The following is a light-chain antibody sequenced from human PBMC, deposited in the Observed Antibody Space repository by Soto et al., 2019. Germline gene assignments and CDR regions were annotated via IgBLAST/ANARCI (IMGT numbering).Light chain of an antibody. V-gene: IGKV3D-15*01. J-gene: IGKJ5*01. Sequence: EIVLTQSPGTLSLSPGERATLSCRASQGVSSSLALPQQKPGQAPRLLIYDASSRATGIPARFSGSGSGTEFTLTITSLQSEDFAVYCCQQYNNWPLNFGPGTRLEI. CDR1: QGVSSS. CDR3: QQYNNWPLN. CDR2: DAS.